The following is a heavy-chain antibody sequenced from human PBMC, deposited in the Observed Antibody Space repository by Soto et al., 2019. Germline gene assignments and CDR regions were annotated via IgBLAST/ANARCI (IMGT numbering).Heavy chain of an antibody. CDR2: ISHDGSNE. CDR1: GFTFSDYG. Sequence: QVQLVESGGGVVQPGRSLRLSCAASGFTFSDYGMHWVRQAPGKGLEWVALISHDGSNEYYADSVKGRFTISRDNSKNTLSLQMNSLRAEDTAVYYCAGINYDIFTGYISDYWGHGTLVTVSS. V-gene: IGHV3-33*01. CDR3: AGINYDIFTGYISDY. J-gene: IGHJ4*01. D-gene: IGHD3-9*01.